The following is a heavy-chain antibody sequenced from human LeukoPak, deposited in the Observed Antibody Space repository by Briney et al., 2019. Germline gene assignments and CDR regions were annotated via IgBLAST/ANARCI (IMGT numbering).Heavy chain of an antibody. Sequence: ASVKVSCKASGYTFTGYYMHWLRQAPGQGLEWMGWINPNSGGTNYAQKFQGRVTMTRGTSISTAYMELSRLRSDDTAVYYCARDMEATVTSDFDYWGQGTLVTVSS. CDR1: GYTFTGYY. J-gene: IGHJ4*02. CDR2: INPNSGGT. V-gene: IGHV1-2*02. D-gene: IGHD4-17*01. CDR3: ARDMEATVTSDFDY.